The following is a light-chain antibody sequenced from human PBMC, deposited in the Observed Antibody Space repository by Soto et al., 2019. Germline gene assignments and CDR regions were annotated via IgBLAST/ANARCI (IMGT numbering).Light chain of an antibody. V-gene: IGLV2-14*01. CDR1: SSDVGTYDY. J-gene: IGLJ1*01. Sequence: QSALTQPATVSGSPGQSIAISCTGTSSDVGTYDYVSWYQQYPDKAPKLIIYEVTQRPSGVSNRFSGSKSGNTASLTISGLQAEDEADYYCSSHTSVNTRVFGTRTKLTVL. CDR2: EVT. CDR3: SSHTSVNTRV.